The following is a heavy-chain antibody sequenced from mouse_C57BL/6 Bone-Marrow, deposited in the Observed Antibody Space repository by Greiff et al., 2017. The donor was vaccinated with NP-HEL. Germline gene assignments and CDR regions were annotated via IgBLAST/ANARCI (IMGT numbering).Heavy chain of an antibody. J-gene: IGHJ3*01. CDR3: ASDNYNYDYYGAWFAY. V-gene: IGHV5-4*03. Sequence: EVKLVESGGGLVKPGGSLKLSCAASGFTFSSYAMSWVRQTQEKRLEWVATISDGGSYTYYPDNVKGRFTISRDNAKNNLYLQLRHLKSEDTAMYYCASDNYNYDYYGAWFAYWGQGTLVTVSA. CDR2: ISDGGSYT. D-gene: IGHD2-4*01. CDR1: GFTFSSYA.